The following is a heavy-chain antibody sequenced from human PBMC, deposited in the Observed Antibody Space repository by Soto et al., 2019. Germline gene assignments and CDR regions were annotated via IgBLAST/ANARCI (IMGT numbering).Heavy chain of an antibody. Sequence: QVKLVQSGTEVKKPGASIKVSCKASGYSFATSGMTWVRQAPGQGLEWMGWISVYNGNTNYDQSLQDRVTMTTDTSTNTAYLEVRNLRSDDTAVYYCARAGQYYDASGYADWGQGTLVTVSS. J-gene: IGHJ4*02. CDR1: GYSFATSG. CDR3: ARAGQYYDASGYAD. V-gene: IGHV1-18*01. CDR2: ISVYNGNT. D-gene: IGHD3-22*01.